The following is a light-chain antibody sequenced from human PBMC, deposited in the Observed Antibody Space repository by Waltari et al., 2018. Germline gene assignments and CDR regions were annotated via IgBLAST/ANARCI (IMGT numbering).Light chain of an antibody. CDR2: DDS. CDR3: QLWDLSDCQAV. CDR1: NIESRS. Sequence: SYVLTQPPSVSVAPGKTARITCGGNNIESRSVHWYQQKPGQAPVLVIYDDSARPSGIPERISGSNSGNTATLTISRVEAGDEADYYCQLWDLSDCQAVFGGGTKLTVL. V-gene: IGLV3-21*04. J-gene: IGLJ2*01.